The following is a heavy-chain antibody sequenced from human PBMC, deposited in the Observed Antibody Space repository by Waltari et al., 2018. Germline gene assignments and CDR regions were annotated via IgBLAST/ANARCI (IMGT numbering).Heavy chain of an antibody. V-gene: IGHV3-9*01. J-gene: IGHJ3*02. CDR3: AKKNDEVYDRNGLVYDAFDM. D-gene: IGHD3-22*01. Sequence: EVQLVESGGGLAQPGRSLRLSCVASGFTFDDYALHWVRQAPGKGLEGVAGINWNSGSIGYGDSVKGRFTISRDNARNTLYLQMNSLTTEDTALYYCAKKNDEVYDRNGLVYDAFDMWGQGTMVTVSS. CDR1: GFTFDDYA. CDR2: INWNSGSI.